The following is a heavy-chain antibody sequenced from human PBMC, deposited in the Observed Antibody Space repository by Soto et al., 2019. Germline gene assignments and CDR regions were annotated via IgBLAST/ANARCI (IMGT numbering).Heavy chain of an antibody. D-gene: IGHD1-26*01. CDR1: GYTFTKYW. Sequence: PGESLKISCKGSGYTFTKYWIGWVRQMPGKGLEWMGIVYPGDSDTRYSPSFEAQVTISADKSITTTYLQWSSLKASDTAMYYCARYYSGNYYYFDYWGQGTLVTVSS. CDR3: ARYYSGNYYYFDY. J-gene: IGHJ4*02. CDR2: VYPGDSDT. V-gene: IGHV5-51*01.